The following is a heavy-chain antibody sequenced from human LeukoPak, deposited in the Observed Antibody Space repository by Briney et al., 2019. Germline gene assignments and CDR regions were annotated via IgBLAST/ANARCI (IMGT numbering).Heavy chain of an antibody. V-gene: IGHV4-4*07. D-gene: IGHD3-3*01. J-gene: IGHJ3*02. CDR1: GGSISSYY. CDR3: ARDSGVGFLEWSYDAFDI. CDR2: IYTSGST. Sequence: TASETLSLTCTVSGGSISSYYWSWIRQPAGKGLEWIGRIYTSGSTNYNPSLKSRVTMSVDTSKNQFSLKLSSVTAADTAVYYCARDSGVGFLEWSYDAFDIWGQGTMVTVSS.